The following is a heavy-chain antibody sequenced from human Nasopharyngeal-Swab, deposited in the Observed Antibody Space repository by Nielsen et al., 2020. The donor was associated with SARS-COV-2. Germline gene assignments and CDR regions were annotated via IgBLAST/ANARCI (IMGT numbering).Heavy chain of an antibody. D-gene: IGHD3-9*01. CDR2: ISSSGSTI. CDR1: GFTFSSYE. Sequence: GESLKISCAASGFTFSSYEMNWVRQAPGKGLEWVSYISSSGSTIYYADSVKGRFTISGDNAKNSLYLQMNSLRAEDTAVYYCARDAFDDILTGYYYYFDYWAREPWSPSPQ. J-gene: IGHJ4*02. V-gene: IGHV3-48*03. CDR3: ARDAFDDILTGYYYYFDY.